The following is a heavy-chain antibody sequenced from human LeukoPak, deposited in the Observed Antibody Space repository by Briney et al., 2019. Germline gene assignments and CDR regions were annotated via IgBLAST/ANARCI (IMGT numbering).Heavy chain of an antibody. V-gene: IGHV3-30*02. Sequence: GGSLRLSCAASGFTVTSYGMHWVRQAPGKGLEWVAFIRHDGSNKYYADSVKGRFTISRDNSKNTLYLQMNSLRAEDTAVYYCARSSSSWYPIDYWGQGTLVTVSS. CDR3: ARSSSSWYPIDY. D-gene: IGHD6-13*01. J-gene: IGHJ4*02. CDR2: IRHDGSNK. CDR1: GFTVTSYG.